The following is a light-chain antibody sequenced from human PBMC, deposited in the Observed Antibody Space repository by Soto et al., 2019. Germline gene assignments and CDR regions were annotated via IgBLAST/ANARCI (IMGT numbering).Light chain of an antibody. J-gene: IGKJ4*01. CDR1: QDIDVY. CDR3: QQYYFFPPT. Sequence: DIQMTQSPSSLSASVGDRVTITCQASQDIDVYLNWFQQKPGKAPKLLISHASNLETGVSSTFSGGGSGTQFTLTISNLRPEDIATFFCQQYYFFPPTFGGGTNIEI. V-gene: IGKV1-33*01. CDR2: HAS.